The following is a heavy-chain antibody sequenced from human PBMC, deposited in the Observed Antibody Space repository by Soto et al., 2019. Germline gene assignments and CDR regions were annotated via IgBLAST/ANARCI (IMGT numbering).Heavy chain of an antibody. V-gene: IGHV3-11*06. CDR1: GFTFSDYY. D-gene: IGHD6-19*01. Sequence: PGGSLRLSCAASGFTFSDYYMSWIRQAPGKGLEWVSYISSSSSYTNYADSVKGRFTIPRDNAKNSLYLQMNSLRAEDTAVYYCARPRIAVAGSDAFDIWGQGTMVTVSS. J-gene: IGHJ3*02. CDR3: ARPRIAVAGSDAFDI. CDR2: ISSSSSYT.